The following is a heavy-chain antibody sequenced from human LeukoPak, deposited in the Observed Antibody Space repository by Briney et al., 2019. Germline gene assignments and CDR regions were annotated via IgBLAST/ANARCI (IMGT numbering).Heavy chain of an antibody. CDR2: INPSGGST. Sequence: ASVKVSCTASGYTFTSYYMHRVRQAPGQGLEWMGIINPSGGSTSYAQKFQGRVTITADESTSTAYMELSSLRSEDTAVYYCAIVAAYDFLYFDYWGQGTLVTVSS. V-gene: IGHV1-46*01. D-gene: IGHD3-3*01. CDR3: AIVAAYDFLYFDY. J-gene: IGHJ4*02. CDR1: GYTFTSYY.